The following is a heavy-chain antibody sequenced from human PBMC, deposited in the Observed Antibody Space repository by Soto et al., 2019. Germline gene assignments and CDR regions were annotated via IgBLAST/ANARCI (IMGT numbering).Heavy chain of an antibody. V-gene: IGHV4-59*08. D-gene: IGHD3-10*01. CDR2: IYYSGST. CDR3: ARHGDFGSGGYYRWWFSL. J-gene: IGHJ4*02. CDR1: GGSISSYY. Sequence: PSETLSLTCTVSGGSISSYYWSWIRQPPGKGLEWIGYIYYSGSTNYNPSLKSRVTISVDTSKNQFSLKLSSVTAADTAVYYCARHGDFGSGGYYRWWFSLWGRGTLVTVSA.